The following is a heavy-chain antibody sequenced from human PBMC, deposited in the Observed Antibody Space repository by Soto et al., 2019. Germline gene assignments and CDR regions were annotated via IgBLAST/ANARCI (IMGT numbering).Heavy chain of an antibody. V-gene: IGHV3-30-3*01. CDR3: ARAEGGYSGYDPHAFDI. CDR2: ISYDGSNK. D-gene: IGHD5-12*01. CDR1: GFTFSSYA. J-gene: IGHJ3*02. Sequence: QVQLVESGGGVVQPGRSLRLSCAASGFTFSSYAMHWVRQAPGKGLEWVAVISYDGSNKYYADSVKGRFTISRDNSKNTLYLQMNSLRAEDTAVYYCARAEGGYSGYDPHAFDIWGQGTMVTVSS.